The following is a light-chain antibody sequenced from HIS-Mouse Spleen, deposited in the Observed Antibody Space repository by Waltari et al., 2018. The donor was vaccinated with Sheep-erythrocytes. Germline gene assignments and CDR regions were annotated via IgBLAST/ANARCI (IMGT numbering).Light chain of an antibody. Sequence: QSALTQPASVSGSPGPSLTISCPGTSRDVGRYNLVSWYQQHPGKAPKLMIYEGSKRPSGVSNRCSGSKSGNTASLTISGLQAEDEADYYCCSYAGSSTPWVFGGGTKLTVL. CDR1: SRDVGRYNL. CDR2: EGS. V-gene: IGLV2-23*01. CDR3: CSYAGSSTPWV. J-gene: IGLJ3*02.